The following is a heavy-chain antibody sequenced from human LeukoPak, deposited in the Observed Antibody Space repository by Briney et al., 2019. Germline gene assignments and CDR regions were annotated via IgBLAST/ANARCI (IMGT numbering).Heavy chain of an antibody. CDR2: IYRGGDT. V-gene: IGHV3-53*01. Sequence: GGSLRLSCVISGITVSTNYMSWVRQAPGKGLEWISVIYRGGDTYYADSVKGRFTISRDTANNTLFLQLTGLRAEDTAVYYCTREDIKESYTADWGQGTLVTVSS. J-gene: IGHJ4*02. CDR3: TREDIKESYTAD. CDR1: GITVSTNY. D-gene: IGHD2-15*01.